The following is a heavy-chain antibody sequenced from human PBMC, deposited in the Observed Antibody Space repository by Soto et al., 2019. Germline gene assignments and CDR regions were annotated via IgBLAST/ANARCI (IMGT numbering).Heavy chain of an antibody. V-gene: IGHV1-18*01. CDR3: AKDGGKDGYFGNWFDP. J-gene: IGHJ5*02. CDR1: GYTFTSYG. CDR2: ISTSKGDT. D-gene: IGHD5-12*01. Sequence: ASVKVSCKTSGYTFTSYGIAWVRQAPGQGLGWMGWISTSKGDTNYAQKFQGRVTMTTDTSTRTAYMELSSLRSDDTAVYYCAKDGGKDGYFGNWFDPWGQGTLVTVSS.